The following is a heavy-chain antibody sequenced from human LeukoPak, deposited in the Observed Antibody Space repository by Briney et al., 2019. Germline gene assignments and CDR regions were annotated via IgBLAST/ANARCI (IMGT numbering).Heavy chain of an antibody. CDR2: IYTSGST. CDR1: GGSISSYY. D-gene: IGHD2-21*01. J-gene: IGHJ5*02. Sequence: SETLSLTCTVSGGSISSYYWSWVRQPAGKGLERLGRIYTSGSTDYNPSLKSRVTMSVDTSKNQISLKLTSVTAADTAVYYCARGAIPVALHWFDPWGQGILVTVSS. V-gene: IGHV4-4*07. CDR3: ARGAIPVALHWFDP.